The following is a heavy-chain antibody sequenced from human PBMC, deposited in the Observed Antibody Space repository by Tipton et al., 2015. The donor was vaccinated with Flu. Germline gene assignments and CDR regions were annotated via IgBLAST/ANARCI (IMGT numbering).Heavy chain of an antibody. D-gene: IGHD3-22*01. CDR1: GFNFNSYA. CDR2: ISGSGGST. Sequence: SLRLSCAASGFNFNSYAMSWVRQAPGKGLEGVSAISGSGGSTYYADSVKGRFPISRDNSKNTLYLQMNSLRAEDTAVYYCAKDYCASRGYSGCWGQGPLV. V-gene: IGHV3-23*01. J-gene: IGHJ4*02. CDR3: AKDYCASRGYSGC.